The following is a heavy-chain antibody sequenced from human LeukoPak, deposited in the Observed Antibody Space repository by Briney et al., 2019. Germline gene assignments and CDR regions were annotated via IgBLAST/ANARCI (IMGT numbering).Heavy chain of an antibody. Sequence: ASVKVSCKASGYTFSGYYMHWVRQAPGQGLEWMGWINPNSGGTNYAQKFQGRVTMARDTSISTAYMELSRLRSDDTAVYYCARCQKVGAATLGYWGQGTLVTVSS. J-gene: IGHJ4*02. D-gene: IGHD1-26*01. CDR2: INPNSGGT. CDR3: ARCQKVGAATLGY. CDR1: GYTFSGYY. V-gene: IGHV1-2*02.